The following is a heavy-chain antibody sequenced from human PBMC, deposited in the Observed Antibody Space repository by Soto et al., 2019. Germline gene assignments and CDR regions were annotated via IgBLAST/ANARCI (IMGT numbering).Heavy chain of an antibody. D-gene: IGHD2-2*01. Sequence: QVQLVQSGAEVKKPGSSVKVSCKASGGTFSSYAISWVRQAPGQGLEWMGGIIPIFGTANYAQKVQGRVTITADEYTSTSYMELSSLRSEDTAVYYCARHVPAAGYYSGMGVWGQGTTVSVSS. CDR1: GGTFSSYA. J-gene: IGHJ6*02. V-gene: IGHV1-69*12. CDR3: ARHVPAAGYYSGMGV. CDR2: IIPIFGTA.